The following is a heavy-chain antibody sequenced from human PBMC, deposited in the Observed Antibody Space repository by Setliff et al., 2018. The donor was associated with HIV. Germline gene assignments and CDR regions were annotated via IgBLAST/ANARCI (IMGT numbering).Heavy chain of an antibody. CDR3: VRETLYSYVDV. CDR1: GGSISRGGYY. Sequence: KTSETLSLTCRVSGGSISRGGYYWTWVRHHPGKALEWIGYIYSSGTTYYNPSLKGRILMSVDVSRSEFSLTLRSVIAADTAIYYCVRETLYSYVDVWGKGTTVTVSS. J-gene: IGHJ6*04. D-gene: IGHD3-16*01. CDR2: IYSSGTT. V-gene: IGHV4-31*03.